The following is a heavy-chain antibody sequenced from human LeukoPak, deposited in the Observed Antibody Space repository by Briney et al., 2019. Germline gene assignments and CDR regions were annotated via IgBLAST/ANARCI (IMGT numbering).Heavy chain of an antibody. J-gene: IGHJ6*03. CDR2: INPNSGGT. Sequence: ASVKVSCKASGYTFTGYYMHWVRQAPGQGLEWMGWINPNSGGTNYAQKFQGRVTMTRDTSTSTAYMELSRLRSDDTAVYYCARDRTPMVYAIDYYYMGVWGKGTTVTVSS. CDR3: ARDRTPMVYAIDYYYMGV. CDR1: GYTFTGYY. D-gene: IGHD2-8*01. V-gene: IGHV1-2*02.